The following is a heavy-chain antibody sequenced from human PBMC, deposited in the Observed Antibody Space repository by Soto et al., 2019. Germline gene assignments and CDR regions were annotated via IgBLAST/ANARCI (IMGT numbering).Heavy chain of an antibody. Sequence: ASVKVSCKASGYTFTSYAMHWVRQAPRQRLEWMGWSNAGNGNTKYSQEFQGRVTITRDTSASTAYMELSSLRSEDMAVYYCARGGRVYYDSSGYSEYYFDYWGQGTLVTVSS. V-gene: IGHV1-3*02. CDR1: GYTFTSYA. CDR2: SNAGNGNT. D-gene: IGHD3-22*01. J-gene: IGHJ4*02. CDR3: ARGGRVYYDSSGYSEYYFDY.